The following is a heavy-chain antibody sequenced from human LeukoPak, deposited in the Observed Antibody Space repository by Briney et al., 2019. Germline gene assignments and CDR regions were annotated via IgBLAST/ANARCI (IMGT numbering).Heavy chain of an antibody. CDR3: ARGYSVLRDY. J-gene: IGHJ4*02. Sequence: GGSLRLSCAASGFTFSTYNMNWVRQAPGKGLEWVSFISSSTTYIYYADSVKGRFTISRDNAKNSLYLQMNSLRAEDTAVYYCARGYSVLRDYWGQGTLVTVSS. CDR2: ISSSTTYI. CDR1: GFTFSTYN. D-gene: IGHD2-15*01. V-gene: IGHV3-21*01.